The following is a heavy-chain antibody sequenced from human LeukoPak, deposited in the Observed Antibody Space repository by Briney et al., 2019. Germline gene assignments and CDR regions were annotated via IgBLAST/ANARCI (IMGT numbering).Heavy chain of an antibody. J-gene: IGHJ6*03. CDR3: ARGNEGTIFGVEYYMDV. CDR1: GFTFTSSA. D-gene: IGHD3-3*01. Sequence: SVKVSCKASGFTFTSSAMQWVRQARGQRLEWIGWIVVGSGNTNYAQKFQERVTITRDMSTSTAYMELSSLRSEDTAVYYCARGNEGTIFGVEYYMDVWGKGTTVTVSS. CDR2: IVVGSGNT. V-gene: IGHV1-58*02.